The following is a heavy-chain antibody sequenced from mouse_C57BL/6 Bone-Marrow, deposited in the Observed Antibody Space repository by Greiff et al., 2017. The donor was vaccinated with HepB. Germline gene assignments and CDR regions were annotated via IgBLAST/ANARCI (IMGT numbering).Heavy chain of an antibody. J-gene: IGHJ3*01. CDR2: IDPETGGT. CDR1: GYTFTDYE. D-gene: IGHD3-1*01. V-gene: IGHV1-15*01. Sequence: VKLVESGAELVRPGASVTLSCKASGYTFTDYEMHWVKQTPVHGLEWIGAIDPETGGTAYNQKFKGKAILTADKSSSTAYMELRSLTSEDSAVYYCTGLRAYWGQGTLVTVSA. CDR3: TGLRAY.